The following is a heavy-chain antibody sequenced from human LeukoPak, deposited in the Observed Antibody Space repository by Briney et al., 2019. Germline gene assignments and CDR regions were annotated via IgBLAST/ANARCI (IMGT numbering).Heavy chain of an antibody. J-gene: IGHJ4*02. CDR3: ARGPCSSTSCSGWDFDY. Sequence: PSETLSLTCTVSGGSISSYYWSWIRQPAGKGLEWIGRIYTSGSTNYNPSLKSRVTMSVDTSKNQFSLKLSSVTAADTAVYYCARGPCSSTSCSGWDFDYWDQGTLVTVSS. CDR1: GGSISSYY. V-gene: IGHV4-4*07. CDR2: IYTSGST. D-gene: IGHD2-2*01.